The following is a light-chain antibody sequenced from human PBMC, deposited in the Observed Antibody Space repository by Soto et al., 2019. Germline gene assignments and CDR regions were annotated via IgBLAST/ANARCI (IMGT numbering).Light chain of an antibody. CDR3: QQYRSWPRT. CDR1: QNVLSD. Sequence: EILLTQSPATLSVSPGETATLSCRASQNVLSDLAWYQQKPGQAPRLRVYGATTRATDAPAKFRGRGSGTEFSLTISSLQSADSATYYCQQYRSWPRTFGQGSKVEI. CDR2: GAT. V-gene: IGKV3-15*01. J-gene: IGKJ1*01.